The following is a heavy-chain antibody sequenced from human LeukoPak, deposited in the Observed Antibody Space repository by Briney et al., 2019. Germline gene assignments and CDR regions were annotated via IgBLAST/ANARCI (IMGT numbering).Heavy chain of an antibody. CDR3: GRDLIYNQIDY. D-gene: IGHD1-1*01. CDR1: GFTFSSHW. J-gene: IGHJ4*02. Sequence: GGSLRLSCEASGFTFSSHWMHWVREAPRKGLVWASHIKTDGSITNYAESVKGRFTISRDNARNTLSLQMNSLRAEDTAVYYCGRDLIYNQIDYWGQGTLVTVSS. V-gene: IGHV3-74*01. CDR2: IKTDGSIT.